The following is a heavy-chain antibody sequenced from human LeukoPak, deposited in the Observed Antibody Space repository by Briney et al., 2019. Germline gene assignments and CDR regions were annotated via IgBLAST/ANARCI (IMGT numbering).Heavy chain of an antibody. CDR2: MNPNSGNT. J-gene: IGHJ3*02. Sequence: ASVKVSCKASGYTFTSYDINWVRQTTGHGLEWMGWMNPNSGNTGYAQKFQGRVTMTRNTSISTAYMELSSLRSEDTAVYYCARVYYSSSGYDAFDIWGQGTMVTVSS. CDR1: GYTFTSYD. V-gene: IGHV1-8*01. CDR3: ARVYYSSSGYDAFDI. D-gene: IGHD6-6*01.